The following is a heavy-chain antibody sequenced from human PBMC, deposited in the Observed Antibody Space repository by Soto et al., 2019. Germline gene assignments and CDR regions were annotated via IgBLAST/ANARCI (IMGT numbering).Heavy chain of an antibody. CDR1: GFTFISYG. CDR3: ARSAYYDFWSGYYTSYNHPYYYYGMDV. Sequence: PWGSLRLSCAASGFTFISYGIHFVRHSPFKWLEWVAVIWYDGSNKYYADSVKGRFTISRDNSKNTLYLQMNSLRAEDTAVYYCARSAYYDFWSGYYTSYNHPYYYYGMDVWGQGTTVTVSS. J-gene: IGHJ6*02. V-gene: IGHV3-33*01. D-gene: IGHD3-3*01. CDR2: IWYDGSNK.